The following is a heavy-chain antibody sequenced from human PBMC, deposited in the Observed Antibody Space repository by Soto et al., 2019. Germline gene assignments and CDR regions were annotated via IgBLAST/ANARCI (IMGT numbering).Heavy chain of an antibody. J-gene: IGHJ5*02. Sequence: LRLSCAASGFTFSTYSMNWVRQAPGKGLEWVSYISSITGTIYYADSVKGRFTISRDNAKNSLYLQMNSLRAEDTAVYYCASHYDSSDYYYGWFDPWGQGTLVTVSS. CDR2: ISSITGTI. D-gene: IGHD3-22*01. V-gene: IGHV3-48*01. CDR1: GFTFSTYS. CDR3: ASHYDSSDYYYGWFDP.